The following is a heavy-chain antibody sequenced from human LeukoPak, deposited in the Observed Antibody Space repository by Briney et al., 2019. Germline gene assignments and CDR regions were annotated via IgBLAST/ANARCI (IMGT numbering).Heavy chain of an antibody. CDR3: ARDVISRQMITLGLGF. D-gene: IGHD1-20*01. J-gene: IGHJ4*02. V-gene: IGHV3-30*02. CDR1: GFIFSGYG. Sequence: GGSLRLSCAASGFIFSGYGMHWVRQAPGKGLEWVSFIRYDGSNKYYADSVKGRFTISRDTSNKTAYLEMNSLRVDDTAVYYCARDVISRQMITLGLGFWGQGTLVTVSS. CDR2: IRYDGSNK.